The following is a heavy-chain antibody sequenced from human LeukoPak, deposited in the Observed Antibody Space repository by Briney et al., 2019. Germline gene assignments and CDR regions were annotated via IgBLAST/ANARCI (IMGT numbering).Heavy chain of an antibody. CDR2: IYYSGSA. CDR1: GDSISGFY. V-gene: IGHV4-59*01. J-gene: IGHJ6*03. Sequence: SETLSLTCAVSGDSISGFYWSWIRQPPGKGLEWIGYIYYSGSANYNPSLKSRVTISVDTSKNQFSLELSSVTAADTAVYYCARGRSSMVRGYYYYYMDVWGKGTTVTISS. CDR3: ARGRSSMVRGYYYYYMDV. D-gene: IGHD3-10*01.